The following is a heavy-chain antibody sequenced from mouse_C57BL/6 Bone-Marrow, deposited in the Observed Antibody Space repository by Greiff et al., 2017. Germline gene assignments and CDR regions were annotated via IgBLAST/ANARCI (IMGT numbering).Heavy chain of an antibody. D-gene: IGHD1-1*01. J-gene: IGHJ3*01. Sequence: VQLQQSGAELAKPGASVKLSCKASGYTFTSYGMHWVKQRPGQGLEWIGDINPRSGNTNYNQKFKGKATLTADKSSSTAYMQLSSLTYEDSAVYCGGRKGVLGGGFADWGKGTMVTVSA. CDR2: INPRSGNT. V-gene: IGHV1-7*01. CDR1: GYTFTSYG. CDR3: GRKGVLGGGFAD.